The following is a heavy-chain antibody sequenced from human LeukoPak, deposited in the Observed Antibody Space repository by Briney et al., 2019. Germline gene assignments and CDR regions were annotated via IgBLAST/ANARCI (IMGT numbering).Heavy chain of an antibody. V-gene: IGHV3-23*01. CDR1: TFYFTDYA. CDR2: ITSSSAST. CDR3: AKSGDYSFGY. J-gene: IGHJ4*02. Sequence: GGFLRLSCAVSTFYFTDYAMSWARQAPGKGLEWVSVITSSSASTYYADSVKGRFTISRDNSKNTLWLQMDSLRAEDTALYYCAKSGDYSFGYWGQGTLVTVSS. D-gene: IGHD3-16*01.